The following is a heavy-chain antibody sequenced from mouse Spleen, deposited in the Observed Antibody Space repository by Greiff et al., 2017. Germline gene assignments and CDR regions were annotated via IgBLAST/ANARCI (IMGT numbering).Heavy chain of an antibody. CDR1: GYSFSDYN. V-gene: IGHV1-39*01. D-gene: IGHD2-1*01. CDR3: ARRPIYYGNYFDY. CDR2: INPDYGTP. J-gene: IGHJ2*01. Sequence: EVKLQESGPELVKPGASVKISCKASGYSFSDYNMNWVKHTNGKSLEWIGLINPDYGTPSYNQKFKGKATLTVDQSSNTAYMQLSSLTSEDSAVYYCARRPIYYGNYFDYWGQGTTLTVSS.